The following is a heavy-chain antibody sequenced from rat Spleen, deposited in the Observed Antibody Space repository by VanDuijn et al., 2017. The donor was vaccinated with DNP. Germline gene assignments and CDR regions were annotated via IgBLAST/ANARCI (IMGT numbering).Heavy chain of an antibody. J-gene: IGHJ2*01. CDR2: IINSGGNT. D-gene: IGHD1-4*01. CDR3: AGRPPPTRGPFDY. CDR1: GFTLNKYW. Sequence: EVQLVESGGGQVQPGGSLTLSCAASGFTLNKYWMTWVRQAPGKGLEWIASIINSGGNTYYPESVRGRFTISRDNAKTTLYLQMDSLRSEDTATYYCAGRPPPTRGPFDYWGQGIMVTVSS. V-gene: IGHV5-31*01.